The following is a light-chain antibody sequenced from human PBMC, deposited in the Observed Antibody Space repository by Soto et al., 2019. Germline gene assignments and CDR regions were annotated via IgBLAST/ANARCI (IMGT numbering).Light chain of an antibody. CDR2: AAS. Sequence: EIVLTQSPGTLSLSPGAGATLSCRASQTVTVNSLAWYQQTPGQTPRLLIYAASTRATGIPDRFNGSGSGTDFVLTISRLEPEDFAMYYCQQYGDSPFTFGPGTKVDI. CDR3: QQYGDSPFT. V-gene: IGKV3-20*01. J-gene: IGKJ3*01. CDR1: QTVTVNS.